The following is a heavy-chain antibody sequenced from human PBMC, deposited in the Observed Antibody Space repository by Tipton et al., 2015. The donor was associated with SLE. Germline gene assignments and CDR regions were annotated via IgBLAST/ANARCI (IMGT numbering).Heavy chain of an antibody. D-gene: IGHD3-22*01. CDR3: SRRFSDSSGYKYFFDY. CDR2: IHPGDSDT. CDR1: GYTFTSYW. V-gene: IGHV5-51*03. J-gene: IGHJ4*02. Sequence: QLVQSGAEVKKPGESLKISCKTSGYTFTSYWIAWVRQMPGKGLEWMGVIHPGDSDTRYSPSFQGQVTISADKSVSTAYLQWSSLKASDTAMYYCSRRFSDSSGYKYFFDYWGQGTQVTVSS.